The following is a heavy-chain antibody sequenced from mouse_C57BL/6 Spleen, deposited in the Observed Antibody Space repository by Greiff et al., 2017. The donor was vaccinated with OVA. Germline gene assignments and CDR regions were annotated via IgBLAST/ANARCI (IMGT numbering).Heavy chain of an antibody. D-gene: IGHD1-1*01. CDR1: GYTFTSYW. J-gene: IGHJ1*03. V-gene: IGHV1-53*01. Sequence: VQLQQPGPELVKPGASVKLSCKASGYTFTSYWMHWVKQRPGQGLEWIGNINPNNGGTSYNQKFKGKATLTVDKSSSTAYMELRSLTSEDSAVYYCARRKDYYGSSGYFDVWGTGTTVTVSS. CDR2: INPNNGGT. CDR3: ARRKDYYGSSGYFDV.